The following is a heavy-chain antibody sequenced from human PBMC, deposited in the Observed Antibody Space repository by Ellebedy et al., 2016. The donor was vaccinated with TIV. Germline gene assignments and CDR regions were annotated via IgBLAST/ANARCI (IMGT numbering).Heavy chain of an antibody. J-gene: IGHJ4*02. CDR3: ARVRISMVRGDNHYFDY. V-gene: IGHV4-34*01. Sequence: MPSETLSLTCAVYGGSFSGYYWSWIRQSPGKGLEWIGEIDHSGSTNYNPSLKSRVTISVDTSNNQFSLKLNSVTAADTAVFYCARVRISMVRGDNHYFDYWGQGTLVTVYS. CDR1: GGSFSGYY. D-gene: IGHD3-10*01. CDR2: IDHSGST.